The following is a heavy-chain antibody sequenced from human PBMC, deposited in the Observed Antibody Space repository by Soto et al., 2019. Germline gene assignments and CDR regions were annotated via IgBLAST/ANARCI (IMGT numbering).Heavy chain of an antibody. D-gene: IGHD2-15*01. J-gene: IGHJ4*02. CDR2: IYSGTT. CDR1: GGSIISGGYS. CDR3: AREDSGAFFDF. V-gene: IGHV4-30-2*01. Sequence: PSETLSLTCAVSGGSIISGGYSWSWIRQPPGKGLEWTGYIYSGTTHYNPSLESRVTIAMDRSKNQVSLSLKSVTAADTAVYYCAREDSGAFFDFRGQGTLVTVSS.